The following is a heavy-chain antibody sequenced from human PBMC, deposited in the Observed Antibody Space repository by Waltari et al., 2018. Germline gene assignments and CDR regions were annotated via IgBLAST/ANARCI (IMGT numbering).Heavy chain of an antibody. CDR1: GFTFDDYA. CDR2: ISWNSGNI. CDR3: ARKPVYYDSSDEKGFDY. V-gene: IGHV3-9*01. D-gene: IGHD3-22*01. J-gene: IGHJ4*02. Sequence: EVQLVESGGGLVQPGRSLRLSCAASGFTFDDYAMHWVRQVSGKGLEWVSGISWNSGNIAYADSVKGRFTISRDNAKNSLFLQMSSLRAEDTALYYCARKPVYYDSSDEKGFDYWGQGTLVTVSS.